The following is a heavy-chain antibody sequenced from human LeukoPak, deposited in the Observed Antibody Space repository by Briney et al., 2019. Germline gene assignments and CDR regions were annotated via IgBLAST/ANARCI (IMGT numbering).Heavy chain of an antibody. Sequence: SETLSLTCTISGYSITSGYYWGWIRQPPGKGLEWIGNILPGGNTYYNPSLKSRVTMSVDTSKNQFSLKLSSVTAADTAVYYCARDRVLWFGELYYYYMDVWGKGTTVTVSS. J-gene: IGHJ6*03. CDR3: ARDRVLWFGELYYYYMDV. CDR1: GYSITSGYY. D-gene: IGHD3-10*01. V-gene: IGHV4-38-2*02. CDR2: ILPGGNT.